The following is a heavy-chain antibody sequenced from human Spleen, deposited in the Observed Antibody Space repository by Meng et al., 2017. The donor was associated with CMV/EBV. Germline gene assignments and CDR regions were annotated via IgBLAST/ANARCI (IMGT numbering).Heavy chain of an antibody. Sequence: GSLRLSCAVYGGSFSGYYWSWIRQPPGKGLEWIGEITHSGSTNYNPSLKSRVTISVDTSKNQFSLKLSSVTAADTAVYYCARHTASQSRSWFDPWGQGTLVTVSS. CDR1: GGSFSGYY. V-gene: IGHV4-34*01. CDR2: ITHSGST. D-gene: IGHD4-17*01. J-gene: IGHJ5*02. CDR3: ARHTASQSRSWFDP.